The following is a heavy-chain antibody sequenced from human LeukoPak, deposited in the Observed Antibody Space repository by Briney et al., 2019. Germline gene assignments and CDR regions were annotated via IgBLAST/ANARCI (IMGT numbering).Heavy chain of an antibody. V-gene: IGHV1-18*01. CDR3: ASLRITMVRGLPMGWFDP. CDR2: ISAYNGNT. CDR1: GYTFTSYG. D-gene: IGHD3-10*01. J-gene: IGHJ5*02. Sequence: GASVKVSCKASGYTFTSYGISLVRQAPGQGLEWMGWISAYNGNTNYAQKLQGRVTMTIDTSTSTAYMELRSLRSDDTAVYYCASLRITMVRGLPMGWFDPWGQGTLVTVSS.